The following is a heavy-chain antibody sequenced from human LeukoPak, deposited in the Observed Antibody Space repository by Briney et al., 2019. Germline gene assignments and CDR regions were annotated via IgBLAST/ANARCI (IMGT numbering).Heavy chain of an antibody. J-gene: IGHJ3*02. Sequence: GGSLRLSCAASGFTFSSYWMNWVRQAPGMGLEWVAKIKQDGSEKYYVDSVKGRFTISRDNAKNSLYLQMNSLRAEDTALYYCARVSYYPHDAFDIWGQGTMVTVSS. CDR1: GFTFSSYW. V-gene: IGHV3-7*01. D-gene: IGHD2-8*01. CDR3: ARVSYYPHDAFDI. CDR2: IKQDGSEK.